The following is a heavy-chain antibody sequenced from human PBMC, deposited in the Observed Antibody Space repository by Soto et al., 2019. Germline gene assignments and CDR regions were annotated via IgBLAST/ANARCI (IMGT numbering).Heavy chain of an antibody. CDR2: IYYSGST. CDR3: AIYYYDSSGYYPSGFHY. J-gene: IGHJ4*01. D-gene: IGHD3-22*01. Sequence: PSGKPALSCTVSGGSISSYYWSWIRQPPGKGLEWIGYIYYSGSTNYNPSLKSRVTISVDTSKNQFSLKLSSVTAADTAVYYCAIYYYDSSGYYPSGFHYWGHGILVT. V-gene: IGHV4-59*01. CDR1: GGSISSYY.